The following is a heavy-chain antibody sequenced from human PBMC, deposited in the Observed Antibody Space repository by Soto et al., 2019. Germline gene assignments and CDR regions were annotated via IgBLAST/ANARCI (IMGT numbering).Heavy chain of an antibody. CDR2: ISYDGSNK. CDR1: GDTFSSYV. CDR3: AKAPIAVASTGFDY. V-gene: IGHV3-30*18. J-gene: IGHJ4*02. Sequence: SLRLSCAASGDTFSSYVVDLARQDTGKGLEWVAVISYDGSNKYYADSVKGRFTISRDNSKNTLYLQMNSLRAEDTAVYYCAKAPIAVASTGFDYWGQGTLVTVSS. D-gene: IGHD6-19*01.